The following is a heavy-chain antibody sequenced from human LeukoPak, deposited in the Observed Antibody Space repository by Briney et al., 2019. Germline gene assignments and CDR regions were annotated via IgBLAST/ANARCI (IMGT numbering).Heavy chain of an antibody. CDR2: ISYDGSNK. V-gene: IGHV3-30-3*01. J-gene: IGHJ6*02. Sequence: GESLKISCAASGFTFSSYAMHWVRQAPGKGLEWVAVISYDGSNKYYADSVKGRFTISRDNSKNTLYLQMNSLRAEDTAVYYCARVRVTTPYGMDVWGQGTTVTVSS. CDR3: ARVRVTTPYGMDV. CDR1: GFTFSSYA. D-gene: IGHD4-17*01.